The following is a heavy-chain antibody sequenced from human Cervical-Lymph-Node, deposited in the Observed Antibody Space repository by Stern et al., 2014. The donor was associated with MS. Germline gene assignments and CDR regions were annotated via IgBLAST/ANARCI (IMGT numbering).Heavy chain of an antibody. Sequence: QVQLQESGPGLVKPSETLSLTCTVSGGSVSSDAYYWSWIRQSPGKGLEWIGYIYHSGISSYNPSLKSRVTMSVDTSKNQFSLRLTSVTAADTAVYYCGKQVREWGRGTLVTVSS. CDR3: GKQVRE. J-gene: IGHJ4*02. CDR2: IYHSGIS. CDR1: GGSVSSDAYY. V-gene: IGHV4-61*08.